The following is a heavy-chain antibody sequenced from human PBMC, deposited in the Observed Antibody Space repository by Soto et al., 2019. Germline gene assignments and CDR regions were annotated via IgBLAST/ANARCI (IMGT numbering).Heavy chain of an antibody. CDR3: ARIDPPLMLAWFDP. J-gene: IGHJ5*02. D-gene: IGHD2-8*01. CDR1: GGSISSSSYY. Sequence: SETLSLTCTVSGGSISSSSYYWGWIRQPPGKGLEWIGSIYYSGSTYYNPSLKSRVTISVDTSKNQFSLKLSSVTAADTAVYYCARIDPPLMLAWFDPWGQGTLVTVSS. V-gene: IGHV4-39*01. CDR2: IYYSGST.